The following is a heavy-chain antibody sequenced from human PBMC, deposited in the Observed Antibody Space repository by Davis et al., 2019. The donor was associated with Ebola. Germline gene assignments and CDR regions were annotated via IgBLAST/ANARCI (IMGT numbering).Heavy chain of an antibody. Sequence: MPSETLSLTCAVSGGSISSSNWWSWVRQPPGKGLEWIGEIYHSGSTNYNPSLKSRVTISVDTSKNQFSLKLSSVTAADTAVYYCARGGYYYGSGSYYTTIDYWGQGTLVTVSS. CDR1: GGSISSSNW. CDR2: IYHSGST. V-gene: IGHV4-4*02. D-gene: IGHD3-10*01. CDR3: ARGGYYYGSGSYYTTIDY. J-gene: IGHJ4*02.